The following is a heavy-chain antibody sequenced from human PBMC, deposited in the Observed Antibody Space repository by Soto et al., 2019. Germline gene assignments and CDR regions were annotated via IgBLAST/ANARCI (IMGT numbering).Heavy chain of an antibody. CDR2: INHSGST. D-gene: IGHD3-16*02. Sequence: SETLSLTSAVYGGSFSGYYWRWIRQPPGKGLEWIGEINHSGSTNYNPSLKSRVTISVDTSKNQFSLKLSSVTAADTAVYYCARGGAWGSYRYTGPSYFDYWGQGTLVTVSS. CDR1: GGSFSGYY. J-gene: IGHJ4*02. V-gene: IGHV4-34*01. CDR3: ARGGAWGSYRYTGPSYFDY.